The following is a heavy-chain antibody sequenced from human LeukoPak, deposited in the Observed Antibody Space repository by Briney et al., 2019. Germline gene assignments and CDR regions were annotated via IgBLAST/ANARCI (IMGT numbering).Heavy chain of an antibody. D-gene: IGHD4-17*01. V-gene: IGHV1-69*06. CDR3: ARVERTQTTVTLGGYHIMDV. Sequence: SVKVSCKASGGTFSNFAITWVRQAPGQGLEWMGGITPIFNSANYAQRFQGRVTITADKPTSTAYMELSSLTSEDTAVYYCARVERTQTTVTLGGYHIMDVWGKGTMVTVSS. CDR1: GGTFSNFA. J-gene: IGHJ6*04. CDR2: ITPIFNSA.